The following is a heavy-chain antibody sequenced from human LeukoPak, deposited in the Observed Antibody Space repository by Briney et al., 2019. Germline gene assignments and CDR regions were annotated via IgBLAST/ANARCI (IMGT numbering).Heavy chain of an antibody. J-gene: IGHJ5*02. V-gene: IGHV3-11*05. CDR2: ISSSSSYT. CDR3: ARDTGIVGATHSSWFDP. CDR1: GFTFSDYY. D-gene: IGHD1-26*01. Sequence: PGGSLRLSCAASGFTFSDYYMNWIRQAPGKGLEGVSYISSSSSYTNYAGSVKGRFTISGDNAKNSLYLQMNSLRAEDTAVYYCARDTGIVGATHSSWFDPWGQGTLVTVSS.